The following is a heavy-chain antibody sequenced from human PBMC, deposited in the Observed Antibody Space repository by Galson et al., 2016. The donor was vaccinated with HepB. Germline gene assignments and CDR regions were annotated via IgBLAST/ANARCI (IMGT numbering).Heavy chain of an antibody. J-gene: IGHJ6*02. CDR1: GFPFSRYW. CDR2: INSAGSST. D-gene: IGHD4-17*01. Sequence: SLRLSCAASGFPFSRYWMHWVRQAPGEGLVWVSRINSAGSSTIYADSVRGRFTISRDNAKNTLYLQMNSLRAEDTALYYCVREDYGDDPVYYYYYGMDVWGQGTTVSVSS. CDR3: VREDYGDDPVYYYYYGMDV. V-gene: IGHV3-74*01.